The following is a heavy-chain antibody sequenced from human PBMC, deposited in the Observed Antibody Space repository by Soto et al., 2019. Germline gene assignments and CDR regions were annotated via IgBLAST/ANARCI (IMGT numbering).Heavy chain of an antibody. J-gene: IGHJ4*02. CDR2: ISYGGST. CDR3: SRGILV. Sequence: QVQLQESGPGLVKPSQTLSLTCTVSGGSINSGGYCWSWIRQHPGKGLDWIGCISYGGSTSFNPSLKSRVTISVDTSKNQFSLKLTSVTAADTAVYYCSRGILVWGQGALITVSS. V-gene: IGHV4-31*03. D-gene: IGHD5-18*01. CDR1: GGSINSGGYC.